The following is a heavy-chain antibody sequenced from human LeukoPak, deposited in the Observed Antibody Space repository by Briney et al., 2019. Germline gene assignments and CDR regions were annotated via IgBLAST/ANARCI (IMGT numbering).Heavy chain of an antibody. J-gene: IGHJ4*02. CDR1: GYTFTSYG. Sequence: GASVKVSCKASGYTFTSYGISWVRQAPGQGLEWMGWISAYNGNTNYAQKLQGRVTMTTDTSTSTAYMELRSLRSDDTAVYYCARDRPIVVVPAAIEIDYWGQGTLVTVSS. CDR3: ARDRPIVVVPAAIEIDY. CDR2: ISAYNGNT. D-gene: IGHD2-2*01. V-gene: IGHV1-18*01.